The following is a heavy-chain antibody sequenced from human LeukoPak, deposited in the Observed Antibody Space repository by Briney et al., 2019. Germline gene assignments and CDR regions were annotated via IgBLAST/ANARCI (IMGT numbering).Heavy chain of an antibody. CDR2: ISGSGGST. CDR1: GFTFSSYA. D-gene: IGHD6-6*01. CDR3: AEDWVGIAARPDY. V-gene: IGHV3-23*01. J-gene: IGHJ4*02. Sequence: PAGSLSLSCAASGFTFSSYAMSWVRQAPGKGLEWVSAISGSGGSTYYADAVKGRCTITRENAKNTLYPQMNSLEAEDTAVDYCAEDWVGIAARPDYWGQGTLVTVSS.